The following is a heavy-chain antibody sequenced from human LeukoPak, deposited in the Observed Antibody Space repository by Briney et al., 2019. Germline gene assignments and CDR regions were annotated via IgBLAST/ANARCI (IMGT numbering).Heavy chain of an antibody. CDR3: ARLGGSGWYPEYFQH. Sequence: PSETLSLTCTVSGGSMSSSRYYWGWIRQPPGKGLEYIGSIYYNGNTYYNPSLKSRVTISADTSKKQFSLNLSSVTAADTAVYYCARLGGSGWYPEYFQHWGQGTLVTVSS. V-gene: IGHV4-39*01. CDR1: GGSMSSSRYY. CDR2: IYYNGNT. J-gene: IGHJ1*01. D-gene: IGHD6-19*01.